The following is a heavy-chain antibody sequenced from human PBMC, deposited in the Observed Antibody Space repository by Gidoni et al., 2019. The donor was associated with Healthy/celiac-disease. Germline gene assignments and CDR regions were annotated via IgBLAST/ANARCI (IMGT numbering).Heavy chain of an antibody. D-gene: IGHD6-19*01. CDR2: ISYSGST. J-gene: IGHJ4*02. V-gene: IGHV4-39*01. CDR3: ARQFVRAVAGSYYFDY. Sequence: QLQLQESGPGLVKPSETLSLTGTVSGGSISSSSYYWGWIREPPRKGLEWIGSISYSGSTYYHPSLKSRVTISVDTSKNQFALKLSSVTAADTAVYYCARQFVRAVAGSYYFDYWGQGTLVTVSS. CDR1: GGSISSSSYY.